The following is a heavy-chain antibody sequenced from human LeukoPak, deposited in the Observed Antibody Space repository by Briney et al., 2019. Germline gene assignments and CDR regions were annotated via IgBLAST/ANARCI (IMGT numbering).Heavy chain of an antibody. D-gene: IGHD3-3*01. CDR2: ISSSGSTI. Sequence: GGSLRLSCAASGFTFSSYEMNWLRQAPGKGLEWVSYISSSGSTIYYADSVKGRFTISRDNAKNSLYLQMNSLRAEGTAVYYCARAVWSGFPYYFDYWGQGTLVTVSS. J-gene: IGHJ4*02. V-gene: IGHV3-48*03. CDR3: ARAVWSGFPYYFDY. CDR1: GFTFSSYE.